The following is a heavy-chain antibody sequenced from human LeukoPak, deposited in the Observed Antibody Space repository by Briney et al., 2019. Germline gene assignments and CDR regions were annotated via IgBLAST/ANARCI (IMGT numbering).Heavy chain of an antibody. D-gene: IGHD3-3*01. J-gene: IGHJ4*02. CDR3: ASGIYDFWSGYYDY. Sequence: SETLSLTCAVSGGSISSGSYYWSCSRQPAGKGLGWIGRIYTSGSTTYNPSLKSRVTISVDTSKNQFSLKLSSVTAADTAVYYCASGIYDFWSGYYDYWGQGTLVTVSS. CDR1: GGSISSGSYY. V-gene: IGHV4-61*02. CDR2: IYTSGST.